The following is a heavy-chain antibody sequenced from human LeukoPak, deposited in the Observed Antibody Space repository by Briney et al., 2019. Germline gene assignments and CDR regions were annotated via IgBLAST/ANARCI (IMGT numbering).Heavy chain of an antibody. J-gene: IGHJ4*02. CDR1: GFTFSSYA. D-gene: IGHD4-17*01. Sequence: GGSLRLSCAASGFTFSSYAMSWVRQAPGKGLEWVSAISGSGGSTYYADSVKGRFTISRDNSKNTLYLQMNSLRAEDTAVYYCARVYGDYEYYFDYWGQGTLVTVSS. CDR2: ISGSGGST. V-gene: IGHV3-23*01. CDR3: ARVYGDYEYYFDY.